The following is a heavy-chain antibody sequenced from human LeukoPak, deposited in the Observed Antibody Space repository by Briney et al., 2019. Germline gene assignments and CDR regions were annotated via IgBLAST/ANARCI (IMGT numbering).Heavy chain of an antibody. CDR1: GYTFTGYY. J-gene: IGHJ4*02. CDR3: ARVPGNYGGANPY. CDR2: INPNSGGT. Sequence: GASVKVSCKASGYTFTGYYMHWVRQAPGQGLEWMGWINPNSGGTNYAQKFQGRVTMTRDTSISTAYMELSRLRSDDTAVYYCARVPGNYGGANPYWGQGTLVTVSS. D-gene: IGHD4-23*01. V-gene: IGHV1-2*02.